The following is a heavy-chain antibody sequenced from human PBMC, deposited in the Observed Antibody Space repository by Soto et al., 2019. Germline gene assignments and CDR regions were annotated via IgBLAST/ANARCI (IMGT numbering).Heavy chain of an antibody. CDR3: TPPDLTLFDAFDI. CDR2: IKSKTDGGTT. D-gene: IGHD2-21*02. J-gene: IGHJ3*02. Sequence: EVQLVESGGGLVKPGGSLRLSCAASGFTFSNAWMSWVRQAPGKGLEWVGRIKSKTDGGTTDYAAPVKGRFTISRDDSKNTLYLQMNSLKTEDTAVYYCTPPDLTLFDAFDIWGQGTMVTVSS. CDR1: GFTFSNAW. V-gene: IGHV3-15*01.